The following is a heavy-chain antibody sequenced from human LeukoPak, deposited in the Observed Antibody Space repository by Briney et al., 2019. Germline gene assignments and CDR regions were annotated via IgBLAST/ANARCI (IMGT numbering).Heavy chain of an antibody. D-gene: IGHD3-22*01. J-gene: IGHJ4*02. CDR3: ARTFDYYDSSGYCSSYFDS. V-gene: IGHV3-30*03. CDR1: GFSFSAYG. Sequence: PGGSLRLSCGTSGFSFSAYGMHWVRQAPGKGLEWVAVISYDGGNKLYADSVKGRFTISRDNSKNSLYLQMNSLRAEDTAVYYCARTFDYYDSSGYCSSYFDSWGQGALVTVSS. CDR2: ISYDGGNK.